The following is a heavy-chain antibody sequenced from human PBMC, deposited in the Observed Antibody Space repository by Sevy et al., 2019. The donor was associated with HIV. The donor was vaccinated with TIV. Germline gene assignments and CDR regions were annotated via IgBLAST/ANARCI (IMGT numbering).Heavy chain of an antibody. CDR3: ARDLLYYDILTAYYNTDEATYFDY. V-gene: IGHV3-21*03. CDR1: GFTFSSYS. Sequence: GGSLRLSCAASGFTFSSYSMNWVRQAPGKGLEWVSSISSSSSYIYYADSVKDRFTISRDNAKNSLYLQTNSLRAEDTAVYYCARDLLYYDILTAYYNTDEATYFDYWGQGTLVTVSS. CDR2: ISSSSSYI. D-gene: IGHD3-9*01. J-gene: IGHJ4*02.